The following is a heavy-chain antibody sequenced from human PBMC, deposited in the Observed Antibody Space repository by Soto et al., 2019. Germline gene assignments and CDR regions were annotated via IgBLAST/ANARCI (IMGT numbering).Heavy chain of an antibody. CDR1: GFTFSSSG. Sequence: QVQLVESGGGVVQPGGSLRLSCAASGFTFSSSGMHWVRQTPGKGLEWVAVISYHGINTHYADSVKGRFTISRDNYKNTLYLHMNSLRPEDTAVYYCAKTGDSGYDWGWFDPWGQGTLVTVSS. CDR2: ISYHGINT. V-gene: IGHV3-30*18. CDR3: AKTGDSGYDWGWFDP. J-gene: IGHJ5*02. D-gene: IGHD5-12*01.